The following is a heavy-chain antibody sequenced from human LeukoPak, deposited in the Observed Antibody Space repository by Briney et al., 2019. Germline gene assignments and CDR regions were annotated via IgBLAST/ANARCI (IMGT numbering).Heavy chain of an antibody. CDR2: INPNSGGT. V-gene: IGHV1-2*02. D-gene: IGHD1-26*01. J-gene: IGHJ4*02. Sequence: ASVKVSCKASGYTFTGYYLHWVRQAPGQGLEWMGWINPNSGGTNYAQKFQGRVTMTRDMSISTAYMELNRLRSDDTAVYYCATFAGEHQAPFDYWGQGTLVTVSS. CDR1: GYTFTGYY. CDR3: ATFAGEHQAPFDY.